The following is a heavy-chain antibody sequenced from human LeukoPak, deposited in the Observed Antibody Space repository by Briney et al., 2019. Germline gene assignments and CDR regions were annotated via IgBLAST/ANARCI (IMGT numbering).Heavy chain of an antibody. CDR1: GYSISSGYY. CDR2: IYHSGST. D-gene: IGHD2-21*02. J-gene: IGHJ3*02. CDR3: AGVVTATDAFDI. V-gene: IGHV4-38-2*02. Sequence: SETLSLTCTVSGYSISSGYYWCWIRQPPGKGLEWIGSIYHSGSTYYNPSLKSRVTISVDTSKNQFSLKLSSVTAADTAVYYCAGVVTATDAFDIWGKGTMVTVSS.